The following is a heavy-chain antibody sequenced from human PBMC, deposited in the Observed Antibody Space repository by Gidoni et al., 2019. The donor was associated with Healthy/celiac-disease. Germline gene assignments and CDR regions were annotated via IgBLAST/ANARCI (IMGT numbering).Heavy chain of an antibody. V-gene: IGHV3-23*01. Sequence: EVQLLESGGGLVQTGGSLRLSCAASGFTFSSYAMSWVRQAPGKGLEWVSAISGSGGSTYYADSVKGRFTISRDNSKNTLYLQMNSLRAEDTAVYYCAKNTRHYYYYGMDVWGQGTTVTVSS. CDR1: GFTFSSYA. J-gene: IGHJ6*02. CDR3: AKNTRHYYYYGMDV. CDR2: ISGSGGST.